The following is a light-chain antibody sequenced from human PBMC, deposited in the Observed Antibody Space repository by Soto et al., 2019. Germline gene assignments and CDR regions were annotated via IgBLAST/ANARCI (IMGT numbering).Light chain of an antibody. CDR3: QQYGSSPWT. V-gene: IGKV3-20*01. J-gene: IGKJ1*01. Sequence: VFAQSPGTLSLSPGERATLSCRASQSVSSSYLAWYQQKPGQAPRPLIYGASSRAIGIPDRFSGSGSGTDFTLTICRLEPEDFAVYYCQQYGSSPWTFGQGTKVDIK. CDR1: QSVSSSY. CDR2: GAS.